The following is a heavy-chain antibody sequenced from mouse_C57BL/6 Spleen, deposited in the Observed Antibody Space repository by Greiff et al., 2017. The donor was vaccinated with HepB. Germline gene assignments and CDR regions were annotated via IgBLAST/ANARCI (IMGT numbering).Heavy chain of an antibody. CDR1: GFTFSDYG. Sequence: EVKLVESGGGLVKPGGSLKLSCAASGFTFSDYGMHWVRQAPEKGLEWVAYISSGSSTIYYADTVKGRFTISRDNAKNTLFLQMTSLRSEDTAMYYWAGGLRRYYAMDYWGQGTSVTVSS. CDR2: ISSGSSTI. CDR3: AGGLRRYYAMDY. D-gene: IGHD1-2*01. V-gene: IGHV5-17*01. J-gene: IGHJ4*01.